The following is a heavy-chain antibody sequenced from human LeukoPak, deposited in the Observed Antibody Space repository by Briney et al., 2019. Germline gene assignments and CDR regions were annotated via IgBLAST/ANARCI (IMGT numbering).Heavy chain of an antibody. V-gene: IGHV4-31*11. CDR2: IYYSGSP. J-gene: IGHJ3*02. CDR1: GLPMHCWGLL. Sequence: TLSLLRSVWGLPMHCWGLLWPGLRQHPGKGLVWIGYIYYSGSPYYNLPLKSRDNISVDTSKNQFTLNLISATAADPALYYCATDDSVLSRAFEIWGQGTMVTISS. D-gene: IGHD2-21*01. CDR3: ATDDSVLSRAFEI.